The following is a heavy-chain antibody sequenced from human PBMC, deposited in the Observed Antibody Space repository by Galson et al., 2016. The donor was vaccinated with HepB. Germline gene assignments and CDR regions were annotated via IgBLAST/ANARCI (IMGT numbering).Heavy chain of an antibody. J-gene: IGHJ4*02. CDR1: GFAFSSYA. Sequence: SLRLSCAASGFAFSSYAVNWVLQAPGKGLEWIASISLSGATTHYADSVKGRFTISSDNSKSTLFLEMNSLRTDDTAIYYCAKPYTSGWLPSFDHWGQGTLVTVSS. CDR2: ISLSGATT. V-gene: IGHV3-23*01. CDR3: AKPYTSGWLPSFDH. D-gene: IGHD6-19*01.